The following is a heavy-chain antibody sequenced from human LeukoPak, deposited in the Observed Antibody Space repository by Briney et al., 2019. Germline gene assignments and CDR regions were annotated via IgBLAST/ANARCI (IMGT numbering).Heavy chain of an antibody. V-gene: IGHV1-69*13. CDR3: ARGPRASGYYDSSGYFVYFDY. Sequence: ASVKVSCKASGGTFSSYAISWVRQAPGQGLEWMGGIIPIFGTANYAQKFQGRVTITADESTSTAYMELSSLRSEDTAVYYCARGPRASGYYDSSGYFVYFDYWGQGTLVTVSS. CDR2: IIPIFGTA. CDR1: GGTFSSYA. D-gene: IGHD3-22*01. J-gene: IGHJ4*02.